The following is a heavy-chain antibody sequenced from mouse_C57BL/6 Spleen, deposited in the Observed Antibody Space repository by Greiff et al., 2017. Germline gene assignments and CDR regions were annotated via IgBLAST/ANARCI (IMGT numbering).Heavy chain of an antibody. V-gene: IGHV5-6*01. CDR1: GFTFSSYG. CDR3: ARPGYDGYYFDY. Sequence: EVQGVESGGDLVKPGGSLKLSCAASGFTFSSYGMSWVRQTPDKRLEWVATISSGGSYTYYPDSVKGRFTISRDNAKNTLYLQMSSLKSEDTAMYYCARPGYDGYYFDYWGQGTTLTVSS. J-gene: IGHJ2*01. CDR2: ISSGGSYT. D-gene: IGHD2-3*01.